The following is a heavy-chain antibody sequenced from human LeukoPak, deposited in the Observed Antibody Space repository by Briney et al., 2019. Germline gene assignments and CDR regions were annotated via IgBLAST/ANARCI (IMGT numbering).Heavy chain of an antibody. CDR2: IYYSGST. J-gene: IGHJ5*02. V-gene: IGHV4-59*01. CDR1: GGSISSYY. D-gene: IGHD1-1*01. CDR3: ARVTRGRAADNWFDP. Sequence: PSETLSLTCTVSGGSISSYYWSWIRQPPGKGLEWIGHIYYSGSTNYNPSLKSRVTISVDTSKNQFSLKLSSVTAADTAVYYCARVTRGRAADNWFDPWGQGTLVTVSS.